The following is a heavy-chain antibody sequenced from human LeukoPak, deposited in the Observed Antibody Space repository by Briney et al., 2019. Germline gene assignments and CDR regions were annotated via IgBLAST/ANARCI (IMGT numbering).Heavy chain of an antibody. CDR3: ARGGLYSSSSDY. Sequence: GGSLRLSCAASGFTFSSYSMNWVRQAPGKGLEWVSSISSSSSYIYYADSVKGRFTISGDNAKISLYLQMNSLRAEDTAVYYCARGGLYSSSSDYWGQGTLVTVSS. CDR2: ISSSSSYI. V-gene: IGHV3-21*01. CDR1: GFTFSSYS. D-gene: IGHD6-6*01. J-gene: IGHJ4*02.